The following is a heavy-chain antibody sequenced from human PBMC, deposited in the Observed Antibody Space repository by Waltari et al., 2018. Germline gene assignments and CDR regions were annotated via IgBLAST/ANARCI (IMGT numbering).Heavy chain of an antibody. Sequence: VESVEYASGEAWPGSALRLSGVAFGFRLRTYAMYWVRQAPGKGLEWVALISYDGSNEDYADSVQGRFTISRDNSKNTLYLQIDSLRTEDTAVYYCARDRIWKYVFDYWGQGTLVTVSS. D-gene: IGHD1-7*01. CDR2: ISYDGSNE. V-gene: IGHV3-30*04. CDR1: GFRLRTYA. J-gene: IGHJ4*02. CDR3: ARDRIWKYVFDY.